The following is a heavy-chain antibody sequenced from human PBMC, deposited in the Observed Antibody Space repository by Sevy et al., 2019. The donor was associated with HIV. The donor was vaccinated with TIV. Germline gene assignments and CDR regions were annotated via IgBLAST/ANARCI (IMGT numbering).Heavy chain of an antibody. D-gene: IGHD1-7*01. J-gene: IGHJ6*03. CDR3: ATNSELHYYYMDV. Sequence: ASVKVSCKASGGTFSSYAISWVRQAPGQGLEWVGGIIPIFGTANYAQKFQGRVTITADKSTSTAYMELSSLRSEDTAVYYCATNSELHYYYMDVWGKGTTVTVSS. CDR1: GGTFSSYA. CDR2: IIPIFGTA. V-gene: IGHV1-69*06.